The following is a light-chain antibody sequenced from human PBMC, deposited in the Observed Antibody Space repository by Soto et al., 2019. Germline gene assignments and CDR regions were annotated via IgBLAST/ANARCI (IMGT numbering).Light chain of an antibody. CDR2: DAS. CDR1: QSLGNW. CDR3: QQYNSFPAT. V-gene: IGKV1-5*01. Sequence: DIQMTQSPSTLSASVGDRVTITCRASQSLGNWLAWYQQKPGKAPELLIHDASSLENGVSSRFSDSGSGTEFTLTISSLQPDDFATYICQQYNSFPATFGQGTRVEFK. J-gene: IGKJ1*01.